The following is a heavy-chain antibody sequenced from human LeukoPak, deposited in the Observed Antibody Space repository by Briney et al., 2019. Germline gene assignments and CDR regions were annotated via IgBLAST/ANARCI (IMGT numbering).Heavy chain of an antibody. J-gene: IGHJ4*02. Sequence: ASVKVSCKASGYTFTGYYMHWVRQAPGQGLEWMGWINPNSGGTNYAQKFQGRVTMTRDTSISTAYMELSRLRAEDMAVYYCARGAARMVEMGTMISFEYWGQGTLVTVSS. CDR1: GYTFTGYY. CDR2: INPNSGGT. CDR3: ARGAARMVEMGTMISFEY. D-gene: IGHD5-24*01. V-gene: IGHV1-2*02.